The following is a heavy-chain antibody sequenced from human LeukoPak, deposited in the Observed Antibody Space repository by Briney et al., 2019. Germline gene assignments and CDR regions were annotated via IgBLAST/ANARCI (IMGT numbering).Heavy chain of an antibody. CDR3: AKLAKYFYGSETYYFFEH. J-gene: IGHJ4*02. D-gene: IGHD3-10*01. CDR2: ISSSRNYI. V-gene: IGHV3-21*01. Sequence: GGSLRLSCSASGFTFINYSMNWVRQAPGKGLEWVSSISSSRNYIYYADSVKGRFTISRDNAKNSLYLQMDSLRVEDTAVYYCAKLAKYFYGSETYYFFEHWGQGTPVTASS. CDR1: GFTFINYS.